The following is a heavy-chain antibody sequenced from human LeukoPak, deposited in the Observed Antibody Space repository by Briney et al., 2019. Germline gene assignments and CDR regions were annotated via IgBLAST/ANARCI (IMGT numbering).Heavy chain of an antibody. V-gene: IGHV3-11*01. J-gene: IGHJ6*02. CDR3: ARSYYDFWSGYLYYYGMDV. CDR1: GFTFSDYY. CDR2: ISCSGSTI. D-gene: IGHD3-3*01. Sequence: GGSLRLSCAASGFTFSDYYMSWIRQAPGKGLEWVSYISCSGSTIYYADSVKGRFTISRDNAKNSLYLQMNSLRAEDTAVYYCARSYYDFWSGYLYYYGMDVWGQGTTVTVSS.